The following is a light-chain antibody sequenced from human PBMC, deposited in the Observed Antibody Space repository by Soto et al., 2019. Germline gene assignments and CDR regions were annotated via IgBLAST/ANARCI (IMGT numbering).Light chain of an antibody. J-gene: IGKJ1*01. V-gene: IGKV1-5*01. CDR1: QSIINW. CDR3: QQYCSYPST. CDR2: AAS. Sequence: DIQMTQSPSTLSASVGDRVTITCRASQSIINWLAWYQQKPGKAPKLLIYAASSLETGVPSRFSGSGSGTDFTLIISSLQPDDFATYYCQQYCSYPSTFGQGTKVDIK.